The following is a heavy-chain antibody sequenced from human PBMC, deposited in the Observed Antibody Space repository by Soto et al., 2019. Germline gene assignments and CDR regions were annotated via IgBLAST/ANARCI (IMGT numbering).Heavy chain of an antibody. CDR3: ARDRSIMSRHYLYSNFLDI. CDR2: VNPHSGDT. CDR1: GYIFTDYY. V-gene: IGHV1-2*04. Sequence: ASVKVSCKASGYIFTDYYIHWVRQAPGRGLEWLGWVNPHSGDTHYAQKFQGWVTMARDTSISTVYLNLNGLKSDDTAVYYCARDRSIMSRHYLYSNFLDIWGQGTTVTVSS. D-gene: IGHD3-3*01. J-gene: IGHJ6*02.